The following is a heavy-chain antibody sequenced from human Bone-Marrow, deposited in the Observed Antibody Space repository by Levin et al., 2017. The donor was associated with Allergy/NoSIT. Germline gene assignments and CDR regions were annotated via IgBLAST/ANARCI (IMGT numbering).Heavy chain of an antibody. CDR2: IYHSGST. CDR1: GYSISSGYY. CDR3: ARVRYCSGGSCSNWFDP. J-gene: IGHJ5*02. V-gene: IGHV4-38-2*01. Sequence: SQTLSLTCAVSGYSISSGYYWGWIRQPPGKGLEWIGSIYHSGSTYYNPSLKSRVTISVDTSKNQFSLKLSSVTAADTAVYYCARVRYCSGGSCSNWFDPWGQGTLVTVSS. D-gene: IGHD2-15*01.